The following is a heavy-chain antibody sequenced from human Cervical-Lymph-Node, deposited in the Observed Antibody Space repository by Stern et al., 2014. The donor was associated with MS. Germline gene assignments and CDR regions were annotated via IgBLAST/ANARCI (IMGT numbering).Heavy chain of an antibody. CDR3: VAYASGDNINH. V-gene: IGHV3-33*03. CDR2: IWYDGSND. D-gene: IGHD6-19*01. CDR1: GFSFSRNG. Sequence: QVQLVESGGGVVQPGRSLRLSCAASGFSFSRNGMHWVRQAPGKGLEWVAVIWYDGSNDNYVDDVKGRFTISRDNSKNTLYLQMNSLRFEDTAVYYCVAYASGDNINHWGQGTLVTVSS. J-gene: IGHJ5*02.